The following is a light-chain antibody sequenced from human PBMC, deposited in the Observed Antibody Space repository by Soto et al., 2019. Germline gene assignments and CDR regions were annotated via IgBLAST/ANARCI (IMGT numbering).Light chain of an antibody. V-gene: IGKV3-20*01. Sequence: EIVLTQSPGTLSLSPGERATLSYRASQSVGSSSLAWYQQKPGRAPRLLIYGASSRATGIPDRFSGSGSGTDFTLTISRLEPEDFAVYYCQHYGSSWWTFGQGSKVEI. CDR1: QSVGSSS. J-gene: IGKJ1*01. CDR2: GAS. CDR3: QHYGSSWWT.